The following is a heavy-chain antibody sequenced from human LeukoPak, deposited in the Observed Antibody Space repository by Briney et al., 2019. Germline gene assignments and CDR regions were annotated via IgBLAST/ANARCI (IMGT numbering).Heavy chain of an antibody. J-gene: IGHJ4*02. CDR3: ARVGRDLKRALDY. Sequence: GGSLRLSCAASGFTVSSNYMSWVRQAPGKGLEWVSVIYSGGSTYYADSVKGRFTISRDNSKNTLYLQMNSLRAEDTAVYYCARVGRDLKRALDYWGQGTLVTVSS. CDR1: GFTVSSNY. V-gene: IGHV3-53*01. CDR2: IYSGGST. D-gene: IGHD5-24*01.